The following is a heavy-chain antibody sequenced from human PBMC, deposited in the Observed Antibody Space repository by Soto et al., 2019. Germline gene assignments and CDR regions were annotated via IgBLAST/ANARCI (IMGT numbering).Heavy chain of an antibody. J-gene: IGHJ6*02. Sequence: GGSLRLSCAASGFTFSSYGMHWVRQAPGKGLEWVAVISYDGSNKYYADSVKGRFTISRDNSKKTLYLQMNSLRAEDTAVYYCAKGVNIVVVPAAEGAYYGMDVWGQGTTVTVSS. V-gene: IGHV3-30*18. CDR3: AKGVNIVVVPAAEGAYYGMDV. CDR2: ISYDGSNK. D-gene: IGHD2-2*01. CDR1: GFTFSSYG.